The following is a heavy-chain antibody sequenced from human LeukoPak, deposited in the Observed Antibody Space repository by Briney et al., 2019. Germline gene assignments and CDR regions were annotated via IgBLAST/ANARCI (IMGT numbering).Heavy chain of an antibody. CDR1: GFSFINTY. Sequence: PGGSLRPSFAASGFSFINTYMSWARQAPGKGREGGPIIYSGGNTYYADSVKGRVTISRDNSKNTLYLQMNRLRPEDTAVYYCARGTVTAPDYWGQGTLVTVSS. J-gene: IGHJ4*02. CDR2: IYSGGNT. D-gene: IGHD2-21*02. V-gene: IGHV3-53*01. CDR3: ARGTVTAPDY.